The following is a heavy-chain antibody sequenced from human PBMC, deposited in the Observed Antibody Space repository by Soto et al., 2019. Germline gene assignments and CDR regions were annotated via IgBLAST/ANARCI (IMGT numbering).Heavy chain of an antibody. CDR1: GFTVSNNA. Sequence: PGGSLRLSCAASGFTVSNNAMHWVRQAPGEGLEWVSGIGAASDTYYPVSVQGRFTVSRDNAKKSLYLQMNSLRAGDTAVYYCARGVLGPGDYYYGMDVWGQGTTVTVSS. CDR3: ARGVLGPGDYYYGMDV. J-gene: IGHJ6*02. CDR2: IGAASDT. D-gene: IGHD7-27*01. V-gene: IGHV3-13*01.